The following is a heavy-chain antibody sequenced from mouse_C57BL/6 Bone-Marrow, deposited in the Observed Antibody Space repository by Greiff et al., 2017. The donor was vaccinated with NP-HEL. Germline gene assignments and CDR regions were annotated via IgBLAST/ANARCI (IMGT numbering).Heavy chain of an antibody. CDR1: GFTFSNYW. Sequence: EVKLEESGGGLVQPGGSMKLSCVASGFTFSNYWMNWVRQSPEKGLEWVAQIRLKSDNYATHYAESVKGRFTISRDDSKSSVYLQMNNLRAEDTGIYYCTGASYYGSSYKAMDYWGQGTSVTVSS. J-gene: IGHJ4*01. D-gene: IGHD1-1*01. V-gene: IGHV6-3*01. CDR2: IRLKSDNYAT. CDR3: TGASYYGSSYKAMDY.